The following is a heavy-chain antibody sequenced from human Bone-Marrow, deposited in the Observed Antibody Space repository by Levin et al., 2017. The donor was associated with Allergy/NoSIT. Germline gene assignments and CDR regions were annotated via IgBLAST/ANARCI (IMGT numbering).Heavy chain of an antibody. V-gene: IGHV1-2*04. CDR3: ARDGGYSGSYPSSSDAFDI. CDR1: GYTFTGYY. CDR2: INPNSGGT. D-gene: IGHD1-26*01. Sequence: ASVKVSCKASGYTFTGYYMHWVRQAPGQGLEWMGWINPNSGGTNYAQKFQGWVTMTRDTSISTAYMELSRLRSDDTAVYYCARDGGYSGSYPSSSDAFDIWGQGTMVTVSS. J-gene: IGHJ3*02.